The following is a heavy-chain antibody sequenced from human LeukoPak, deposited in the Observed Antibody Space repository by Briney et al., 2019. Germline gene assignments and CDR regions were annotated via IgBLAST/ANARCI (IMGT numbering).Heavy chain of an antibody. CDR2: ISYDGRSK. CDR1: GYTFTSYY. CDR3: AKAVSGWELDY. Sequence: PGASVKVSCKASGYTFTSYYMHWVRQAPGQGLEWVAVISYDGRSKYYADSMKGRFTISRDNSKNTLYLQMNSLRDEDTAVYYCAKAVSGWELDYWGQGTLVTVSS. J-gene: IGHJ4*02. V-gene: IGHV3-30*18. D-gene: IGHD6-19*01.